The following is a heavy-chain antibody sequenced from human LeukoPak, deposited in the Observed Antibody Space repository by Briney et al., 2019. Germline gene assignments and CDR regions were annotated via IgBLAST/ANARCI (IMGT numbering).Heavy chain of an antibody. D-gene: IGHD2-2*01. V-gene: IGHV3-21*01. CDR2: ISSSSSYI. J-gene: IGHJ6*02. CDR1: GFTFSSYS. Sequence: PGGSLRLSCAASGFTFSSYSMNWVRQAPGKGLEWVSSISSSSSYIYYADSVKGRFTISRDNAKNSLYLQMNSLRAEDTAVYYCAKDIVVVPAAIDYYYYYGMDVWGQGTTVTVSS. CDR3: AKDIVVVPAAIDYYYYYGMDV.